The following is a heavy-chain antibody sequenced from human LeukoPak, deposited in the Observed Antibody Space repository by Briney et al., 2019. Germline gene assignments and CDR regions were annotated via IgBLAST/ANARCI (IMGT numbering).Heavy chain of an antibody. V-gene: IGHV4-61*02. CDR3: ARDGYSSSWYVWFDP. D-gene: IGHD6-13*01. CDR1: GGSISSGSYY. Sequence: SQTLSLTCTVSGGSISSGSYYWSWIRQPAGKGLEWIGRIYTSGSTNYNPSLKSRVTISVDTSKNQFSLKLSSVTAADTAGYYCARDGYSSSWYVWFDPWGQGTLVTVSS. J-gene: IGHJ5*02. CDR2: IYTSGST.